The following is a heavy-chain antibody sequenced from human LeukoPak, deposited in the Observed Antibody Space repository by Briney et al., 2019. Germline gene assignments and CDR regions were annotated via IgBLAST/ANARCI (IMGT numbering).Heavy chain of an antibody. CDR2: INHSGST. CDR3: ARGRGTFDY. CDR1: GGSISSGSYY. Sequence: SQTLSLTCTVSGGSISSGSYYWSWIRQPPGKGLEWIGEINHSGSTNYNPSLKSRVTISVDTSKNQFSLKLSSVTAADTAVYYCARGRGTFDYWGQGTLVTVSS. D-gene: IGHD1-1*01. J-gene: IGHJ4*02. V-gene: IGHV4-39*07.